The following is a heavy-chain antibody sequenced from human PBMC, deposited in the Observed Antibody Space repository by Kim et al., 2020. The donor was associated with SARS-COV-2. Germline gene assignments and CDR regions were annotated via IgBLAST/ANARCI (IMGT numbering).Heavy chain of an antibody. V-gene: IGHV1-69*01. D-gene: IGHD2-15*01. Sequence: QKFQGRVTITADESTSTAYMELSSLGSEDTAVYYCARGYCSGGSCYWFDPWGQGTLVTVSS. J-gene: IGHJ5*02. CDR3: ARGYCSGGSCYWFDP.